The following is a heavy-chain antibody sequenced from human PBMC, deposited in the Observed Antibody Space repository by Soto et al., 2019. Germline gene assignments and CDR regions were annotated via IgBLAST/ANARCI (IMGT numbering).Heavy chain of an antibody. D-gene: IGHD3-10*01. J-gene: IGHJ4*02. CDR3: ASALVPTADGELWYGEHFDY. CDR2: IIPIFGTA. V-gene: IGHV1-69*12. Sequence: QVQLVQSGAEVKKPGSSVKVSCKASGGTFSSYAISWVRQAPGQGLEWMGGIIPIFGTANYAQKFQGRVTITADESTSTAYMELSSLRSEDTAVYYCASALVPTADGELWYGEHFDYWGQGTRVTVSP. CDR1: GGTFSSYA.